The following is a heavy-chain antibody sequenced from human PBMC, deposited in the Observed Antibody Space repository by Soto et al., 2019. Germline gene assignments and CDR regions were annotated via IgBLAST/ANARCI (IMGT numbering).Heavy chain of an antibody. Sequence: QVQLVQSGAEVRKPGASVRLSCETSGYNFNQYYIHWVRQAPGRGLEWMGIINLRGGTTEYAHKFRGRVTVTGDTSTSTAYMQLSSLRPDDTAVYFCARGPDDSDVPRWDYWGQGTLVTVSS. J-gene: IGHJ4*02. CDR1: GYNFNQYY. D-gene: IGHD4-17*01. CDR2: INLRGGTT. V-gene: IGHV1-46*02. CDR3: ARGPDDSDVPRWDY.